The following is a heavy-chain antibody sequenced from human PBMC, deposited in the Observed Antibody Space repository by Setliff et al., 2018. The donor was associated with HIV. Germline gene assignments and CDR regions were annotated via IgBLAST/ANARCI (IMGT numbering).Heavy chain of an antibody. Sequence: GGSLRLSCAASGFTFWSHSMLWVRQAPGKGLEWVANINQDGSEKNYVDSVKGRFTISRDNAKNSLYLQMDSLRVEDTTVYYCTRKLAPGHGMDVWGQGTTVTVSS. CDR1: GFTFWSHS. D-gene: IGHD3-3*02. CDR3: TRKLAPGHGMDV. J-gene: IGHJ6*02. CDR2: INQDGSEK. V-gene: IGHV3-7*01.